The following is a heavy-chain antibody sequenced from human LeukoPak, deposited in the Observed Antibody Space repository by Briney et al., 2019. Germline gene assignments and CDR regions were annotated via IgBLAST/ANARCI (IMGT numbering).Heavy chain of an antibody. D-gene: IGHD3-22*01. CDR3: ASSVYYDSSGYYYRSGGFDY. CDR1: GGSISSYY. CDR2: IYASGIT. Sequence: SETLSLTCTVSGGSISSYYWSWIRQPAGKGLEWIGRIYASGITNYNPSLKSRVTISVDTSKNQFSLKLSSVTAADTAVYYCASSVYYDSSGYYYRSGGFDYWGQGTLVTVSS. J-gene: IGHJ4*02. V-gene: IGHV4-4*07.